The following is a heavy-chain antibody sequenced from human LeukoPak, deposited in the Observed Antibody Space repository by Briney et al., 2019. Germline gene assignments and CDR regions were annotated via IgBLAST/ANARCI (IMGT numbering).Heavy chain of an antibody. CDR2: ISWNSGSI. J-gene: IGHJ4*02. V-gene: IGHV3-9*01. D-gene: IGHD3-22*01. CDR1: GFTFDDYA. Sequence: GRSLRLSCAASGFTFDDYAMHWVRQAPGKGLEWVSGISWNSGSIGYADSVKGRFTISRDNAKNSLYLQMNSLRAEDTALYYCAKDIEARTIYYDSSGLDYWGQGTLVTVSS. CDR3: AKDIEARTIYYDSSGLDY.